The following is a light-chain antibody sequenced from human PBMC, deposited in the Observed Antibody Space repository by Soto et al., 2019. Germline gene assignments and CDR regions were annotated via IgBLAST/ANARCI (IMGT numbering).Light chain of an antibody. CDR1: QTINNNY. CDR3: QPYGSSRT. Sequence: IVLTQSPGTLSLSPGERATLSCRASQTINNNYLAWYQQKPGQAPRLLIYDASSRATGIPDRFSGSGSGTDFTLTISRLEPEDFAVYYCQPYGSSRTFGQGTKVEIK. J-gene: IGKJ1*01. V-gene: IGKV3-20*01. CDR2: DAS.